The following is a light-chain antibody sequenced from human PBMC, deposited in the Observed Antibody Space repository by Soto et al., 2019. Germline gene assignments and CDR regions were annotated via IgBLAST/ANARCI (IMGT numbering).Light chain of an antibody. CDR3: QQYESSPRT. V-gene: IGKV3D-15*01. Sequence: EIVMTQSPATLSVSPGERATLSCRASQSVSSNLAWYQQKPGQAPRLLIYGTSNRATGIPDRFSASGSGTDFTLTISRLEPEDFAVYYCQQYESSPRTFGQGTKVDVK. CDR2: GTS. J-gene: IGKJ1*01. CDR1: QSVSSN.